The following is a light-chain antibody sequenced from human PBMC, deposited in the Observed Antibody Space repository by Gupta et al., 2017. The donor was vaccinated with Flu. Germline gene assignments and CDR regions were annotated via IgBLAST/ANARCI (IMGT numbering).Light chain of an antibody. CDR1: SSDVGGYNY. J-gene: IGLJ3*02. CDR2: EVT. V-gene: IGLV2-14*01. Sequence: SITISCTGTSSDVGGYNYVSWYQQYPGKAPKLWIYEVTNRPSGLSTRFSASKSGSTASLTISGLQAEDEADYYCSSWTGSDTLVFGGGTKLTVL. CDR3: SSWTGSDTLV.